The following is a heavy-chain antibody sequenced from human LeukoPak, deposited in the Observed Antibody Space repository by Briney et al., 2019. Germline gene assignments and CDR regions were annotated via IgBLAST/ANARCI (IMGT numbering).Heavy chain of an antibody. V-gene: IGHV3-33*01. CDR2: IWYDGGNK. CDR3: ARVNTNYYVPVNYGMDV. Sequence: PGGSLRLSCAASGFTFNSYGMHWVRQAPGEGLEWVALIWYDGGNKYYADSVKGRITISRDNSQNTLYLQMNSLRAEDTAVYYCARVNTNYYVPVNYGMDVWGQGTTVTVSS. CDR1: GFTFNSYG. J-gene: IGHJ6*02. D-gene: IGHD3-16*01.